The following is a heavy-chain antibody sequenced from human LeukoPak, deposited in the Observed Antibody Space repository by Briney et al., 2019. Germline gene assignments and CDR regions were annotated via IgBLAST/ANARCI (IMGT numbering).Heavy chain of an antibody. CDR2: INHSGST. CDR1: GGSFSGYY. D-gene: IGHD6-6*01. CDR3: ARLPRVVRNPSGV. V-gene: IGHV4-34*01. J-gene: IGHJ6*04. Sequence: PSETLSLTCAVYGGSFSGYYWSWIRQPPGKGLEWIGEINHSGSTNYNPSLKSRVTISVDTSKNQFSLKLSSVTAADTAVYYCARLPRVVRNPSGVWGKWTTVTVSS.